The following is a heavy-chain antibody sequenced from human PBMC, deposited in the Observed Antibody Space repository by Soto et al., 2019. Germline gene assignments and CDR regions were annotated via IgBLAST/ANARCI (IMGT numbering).Heavy chain of an antibody. V-gene: IGHV4-4*02. Sequence: PSETLSLTCAVSGGSISSSNWWSWVRQPPGKGLEWIGEIYHSGSTNYNPSLKSRVTISVDTSKNQFSLKLSSVTAADTAVYYCARGNYYDSSGYYYGYFQHWGQGTLVTVSS. CDR1: GGSISSSNW. CDR2: IYHSGST. J-gene: IGHJ1*01. CDR3: ARGNYYDSSGYYYGYFQH. D-gene: IGHD3-22*01.